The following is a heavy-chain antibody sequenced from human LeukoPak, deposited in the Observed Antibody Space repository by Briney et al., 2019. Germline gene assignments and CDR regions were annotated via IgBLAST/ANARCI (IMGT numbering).Heavy chain of an antibody. V-gene: IGHV1-69*05. D-gene: IGHD1-14*01. CDR1: GGTFSSYA. CDR2: IIPIFGTA. CDR3: AVQEGITPGYFQH. Sequence: SVKVSCKASGGTFSSYAISWVRQAPGQGLEWMGGIIPIFGTANYAQKFQGRVTITTDESTSTAYMELSSLRSEDTAVYYCAVQEGITPGYFQHWGQGTLVTVSS. J-gene: IGHJ1*01.